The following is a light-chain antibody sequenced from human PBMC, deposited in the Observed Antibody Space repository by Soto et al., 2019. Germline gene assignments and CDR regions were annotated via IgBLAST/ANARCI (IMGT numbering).Light chain of an antibody. CDR1: QSISSY. J-gene: IGKJ1*01. Sequence: DIQVTQSPSSLSASVGDRVTITCRASQSISSYLNWYQQKPGKAPKRLIYAASSLQSGVPSRFSGSGSGTDFTLTISSLQPEDFATYYCQQSYSTWTFGQGTKVDI. CDR3: QQSYSTWT. CDR2: AAS. V-gene: IGKV1-39*01.